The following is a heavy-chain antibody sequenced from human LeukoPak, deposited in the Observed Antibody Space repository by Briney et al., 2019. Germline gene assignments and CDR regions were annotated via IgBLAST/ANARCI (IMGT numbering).Heavy chain of an antibody. Sequence: ASVKVSCKASGGTFSSYAISWARQAPGQGLGWMGGIIPIFGTANYAQKFQGRVTITADESTSTAYMELSSLRSEDTAVYYCARVGSPLAEDPFYYYMDVWGKGTTVTVSS. CDR2: IIPIFGTA. CDR1: GGTFSSYA. J-gene: IGHJ6*03. D-gene: IGHD3-3*02. V-gene: IGHV1-69*13. CDR3: ARVGSPLAEDPFYYYMDV.